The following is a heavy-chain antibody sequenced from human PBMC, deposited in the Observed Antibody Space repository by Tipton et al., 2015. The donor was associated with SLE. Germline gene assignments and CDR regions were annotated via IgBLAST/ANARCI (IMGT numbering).Heavy chain of an antibody. CDR2: IYYSGST. J-gene: IGHJ4*02. CDR3: ARHRSYFDY. Sequence: TLSLTCTVSGGSISSSSYYWGWIRPPPGKGLEWIGSIYYSGSTYYNPSLKSRVTISVDTSKNQFSLKLSSVTAADTAVYYCARHRSYFDYWGQGTLVTVSS. V-gene: IGHV4-39*07. CDR1: GGSISSSSYY.